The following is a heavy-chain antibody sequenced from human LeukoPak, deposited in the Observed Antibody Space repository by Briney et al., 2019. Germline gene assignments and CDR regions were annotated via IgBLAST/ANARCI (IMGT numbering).Heavy chain of an antibody. Sequence: GGSLRLSCAASGFTFSSYSMNWVRQAPGKGLEWVSSISSSSSYIYYADSVKGRFTISRDNAKNSLYLQMNSLRAEDTAVYYCARRERGYSYGFYYYYYYMDVWGKGTTVTVSS. V-gene: IGHV3-21*01. D-gene: IGHD5-18*01. CDR3: ARRERGYSYGFYYYYYYMDV. CDR1: GFTFSSYS. J-gene: IGHJ6*03. CDR2: ISSSSSYI.